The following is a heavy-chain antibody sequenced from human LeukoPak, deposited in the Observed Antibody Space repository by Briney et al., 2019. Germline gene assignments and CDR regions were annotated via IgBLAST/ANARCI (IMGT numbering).Heavy chain of an antibody. CDR1: GGSISAHY. J-gene: IGHJ6*02. V-gene: IGHV4-59*11. CDR3: ARDNRWLQPSTYYYYGMDV. D-gene: IGHD5-24*01. Sequence: SETLSLTCTVSGGSISAHYWSWIRQPPGKGLEWIGYVYNSGSTNYNPSLKSRVTISVDTSKTQFSLKLSSVTAADTAVYYCARDNRWLQPSTYYYYGMDVWGQGTTVTVSS. CDR2: VYNSGST.